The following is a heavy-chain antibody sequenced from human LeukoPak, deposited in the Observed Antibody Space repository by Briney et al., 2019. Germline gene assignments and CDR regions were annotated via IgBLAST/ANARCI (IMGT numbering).Heavy chain of an antibody. CDR2: ISGSGGST. J-gene: IGHJ6*03. Sequence: GGSLRLSCAASGFTFSSYAMSWVRQAPGKGLEWVSAISGSGGSTYYADSVKGRFTISRDNSKNTLYLQMNSLRAEDTAVYYCAKADSSGYYYYYYYMDVWGKGTTATISS. CDR3: AKADSSGYYYYYYYMDV. V-gene: IGHV3-23*01. CDR1: GFTFSSYA. D-gene: IGHD3-22*01.